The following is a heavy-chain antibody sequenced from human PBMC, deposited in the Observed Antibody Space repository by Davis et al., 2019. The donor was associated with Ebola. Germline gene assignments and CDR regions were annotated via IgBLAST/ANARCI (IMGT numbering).Heavy chain of an antibody. CDR2: IKQDGSAT. CDR1: CFTSSGSW. V-gene: IGHV3-7*01. CDR3: ARALGGEDD. Sequence: GESLKISCAASCFTSSGSWMSLVRQAPGKGLEWVANIKQDGSATYYVDSLKGRFTISRDNAKDSLYLQMNSLRAEDMAVYYCARALGGEDDWGQGTLVTVSS. D-gene: IGHD3-16*01. J-gene: IGHJ4*02.